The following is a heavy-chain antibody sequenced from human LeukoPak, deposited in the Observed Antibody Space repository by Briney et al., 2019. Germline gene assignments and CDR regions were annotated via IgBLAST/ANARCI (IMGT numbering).Heavy chain of an antibody. J-gene: IGHJ4*02. Sequence: SQTLSLTCAVSGGSISSGGYSWSWIRQLPGKGLEWIGYIYHSGSTYYNPSLKSRVTISVDRSKNQFSLKLSSVTAADTAVYYCARVPRTKGLLNYFDYWGQGTLVTVSS. V-gene: IGHV4-30-2*01. D-gene: IGHD1-14*01. CDR3: ARVPRTKGLLNYFDY. CDR2: IYHSGST. CDR1: GGSISSGGYS.